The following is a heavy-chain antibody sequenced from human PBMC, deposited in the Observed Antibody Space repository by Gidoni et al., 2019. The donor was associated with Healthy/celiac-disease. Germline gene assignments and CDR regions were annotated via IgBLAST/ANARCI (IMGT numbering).Heavy chain of an antibody. CDR3: ATAQYGSGSYWPLGAFDI. D-gene: IGHD3-10*01. J-gene: IGHJ3*02. V-gene: IGHV3-30*03. CDR2: ISYDGSNK. Sequence: QVQLVESGGGVVHPGRFLTLSCAASGFTFSSYGLNWVRQAPGKGLEWVAVISYDGSNKYYAYSVKGRFTISRDNSKNTLYLQINSQRAEDTAVYYCATAQYGSGSYWPLGAFDIWGQGTMVTVSS. CDR1: GFTFSSYG.